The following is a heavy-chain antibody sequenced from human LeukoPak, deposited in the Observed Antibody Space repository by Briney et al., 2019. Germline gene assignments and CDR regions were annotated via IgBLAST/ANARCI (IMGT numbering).Heavy chain of an antibody. V-gene: IGHV3-7*03. CDR3: TTEVSPTGVDY. J-gene: IGHJ4*02. Sequence: GGSLRLSCAASGFTFSSYWMSWVRQAPGKVLEWVANIKQDGSEKNYVGSVKGRFTISRDNAKNSLYLQMNSLKVEDTAVYYCTTEVSPTGVDYWGQGTLVTVSS. CDR2: IKQDGSEK. D-gene: IGHD1-1*01. CDR1: GFTFSSYW.